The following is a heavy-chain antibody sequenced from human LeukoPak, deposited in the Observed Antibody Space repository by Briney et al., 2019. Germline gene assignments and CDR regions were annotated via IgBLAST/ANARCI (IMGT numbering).Heavy chain of an antibody. CDR3: AKESPQFDY. J-gene: IGHJ4*02. CDR2: ISGGGDSI. Sequence: PGASLRLSCAASGFTFGNYAMSWVRQAPGRGLEWVSTISGGGDSIYYADSVEGRFTISRDNSKNTLYLQMKSLRVEDTAVYYCAKESPQFDYWGQGTLVTVSS. V-gene: IGHV3-23*01. CDR1: GFTFGNYA.